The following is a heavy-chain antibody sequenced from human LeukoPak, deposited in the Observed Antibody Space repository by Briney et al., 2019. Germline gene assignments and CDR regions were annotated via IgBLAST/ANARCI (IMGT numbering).Heavy chain of an antibody. CDR1: GFTFSSYG. J-gene: IGHJ6*04. Sequence: GGSLRLSCAASGFTFSSYGMHWVRQAPGKGLGWVAVISYDESNKYYADSVKGRFTISRDNSKNTLYLQMNSLRAEDTAVYYCAKHMREPGYYYGMDVWGKGTTVTVSS. D-gene: IGHD2-2*01. V-gene: IGHV3-30*18. CDR3: AKHMREPGYYYGMDV. CDR2: ISYDESNK.